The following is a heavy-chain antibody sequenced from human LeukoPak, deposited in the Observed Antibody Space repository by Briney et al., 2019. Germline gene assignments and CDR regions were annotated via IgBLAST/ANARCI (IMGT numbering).Heavy chain of an antibody. Sequence: GRSLRLSCAASVFTFSIYGMHWVRQAPGKGLEWVAVISYDGSNKYYADSVKGRFTISRDNSKNTLYLQMNSLRAEDTAVYYCAKEGSYCSSNSCYSSEGMDVWGQGTTVTVSS. J-gene: IGHJ6*02. D-gene: IGHD2-2*02. V-gene: IGHV3-30*18. CDR2: ISYDGSNK. CDR3: AKEGSYCSSNSCYSSEGMDV. CDR1: VFTFSIYG.